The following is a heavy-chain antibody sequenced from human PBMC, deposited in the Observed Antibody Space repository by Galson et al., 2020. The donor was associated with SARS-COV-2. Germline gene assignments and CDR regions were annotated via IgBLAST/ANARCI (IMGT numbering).Heavy chain of an antibody. V-gene: IGHV1-18*01. CDR2: ISAYNGNT. CDR1: GYTFTSYV. CDR3: ARDSQWEGVDY. Sequence: ASVKVFCKASGYTFTSYVSWVRQAPGQGLEWMGWISAYNGNTNYAQKLQGRVTMTTDTSTSTAYMELRSLRSDDTAVYYCARDSQWEGVDYWGQGTLVTVSS. D-gene: IGHD1-26*01. J-gene: IGHJ4*02.